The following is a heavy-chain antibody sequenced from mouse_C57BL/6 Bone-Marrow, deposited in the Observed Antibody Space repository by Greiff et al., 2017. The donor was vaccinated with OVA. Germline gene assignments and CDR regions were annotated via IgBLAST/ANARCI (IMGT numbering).Heavy chain of an antibody. Sequence: EVQLQQSGAELVRPGASVKLSCTASGFNIKDDYMHWVKQRPEQGLEWIGWIDPENGDTEYASKFQGKATITADTSSNTAYLQLSSLTSEDTAVYYGTTDDYYAMDYWGQGTSVTVSS. CDR3: TTDDYYAMDY. J-gene: IGHJ4*01. CDR1: GFNIKDDY. V-gene: IGHV14-4*01. CDR2: IDPENGDT.